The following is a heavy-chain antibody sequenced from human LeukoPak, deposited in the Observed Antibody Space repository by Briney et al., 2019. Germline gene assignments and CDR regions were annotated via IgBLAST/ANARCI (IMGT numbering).Heavy chain of an antibody. D-gene: IGHD2-2*01. Sequence: AGGSLRLSCAASGFTFDDYAMHWVRQAPGKGLEWVSGISWNRGSIGYADSVKGRFTISRDNAKMSLYLQMNSLRAEDTALYYCAKGYCSSISCHADYWGQGTLVTASS. CDR2: ISWNRGSI. CDR1: GFTFDDYA. J-gene: IGHJ4*02. V-gene: IGHV3-9*01. CDR3: AKGYCSSISCHADY.